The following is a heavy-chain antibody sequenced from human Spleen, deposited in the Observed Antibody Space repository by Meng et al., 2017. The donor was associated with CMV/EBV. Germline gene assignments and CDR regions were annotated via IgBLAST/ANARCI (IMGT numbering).Heavy chain of an antibody. J-gene: IGHJ4*02. Sequence: YTFTCYSMHWVRQAPGQGLEWIGWINPNSCGTNYAQKFQGRVTMTRDTSISTAYMELSRLRSDDTAVYYCARARKDYYGSGSYYCVYWGQGTLVTVSS. CDR1: YTFTCYS. CDR2: INPNSCGT. CDR3: ARARKDYYGSGSYYCVY. D-gene: IGHD3-10*01. V-gene: IGHV1-2*02.